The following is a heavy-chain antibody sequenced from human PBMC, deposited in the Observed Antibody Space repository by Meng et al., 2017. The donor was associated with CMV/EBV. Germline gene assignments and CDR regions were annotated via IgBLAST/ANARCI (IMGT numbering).Heavy chain of an antibody. D-gene: IGHD3-16*02. Sequence: GGSLRLSCAASGFTFSSYAMHWVRQAPGKGLEWVAVISYDVSNKYYADSVKGRFTISRDNSKNTLYLQMNSLRAEDTAVYYCARDITPSPVNYYYYYGMDVWGQGTTVTVSS. CDR1: GFTFSSYA. CDR3: ARDITPSPVNYYYYYGMDV. V-gene: IGHV3-30-3*01. J-gene: IGHJ6*02. CDR2: ISYDVSNK.